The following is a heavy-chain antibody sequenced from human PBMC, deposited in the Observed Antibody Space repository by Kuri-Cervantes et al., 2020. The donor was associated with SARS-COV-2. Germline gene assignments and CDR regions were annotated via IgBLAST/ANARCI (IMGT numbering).Heavy chain of an antibody. CDR2: IYYSGST. Sequence: LRLSCTVSGGSISSSSYYWGWIRQPPGKGLEWIGSIYYSGSTYYNPSLKSRVTISVDTSKNQFSLKLSSVTAADTAVYYCARHLWSDGMDVWGQGTTVTVSS. CDR1: GGSISSSSYY. V-gene: IGHV4-39*01. D-gene: IGHD2-8*02. CDR3: ARHLWSDGMDV. J-gene: IGHJ6*02.